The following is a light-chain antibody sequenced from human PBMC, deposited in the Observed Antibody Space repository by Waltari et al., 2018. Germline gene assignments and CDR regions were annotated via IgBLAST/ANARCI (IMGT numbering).Light chain of an antibody. J-gene: IGLJ3*02. CDR2: DVN. V-gene: IGLV2-23*02. Sequence: QSALTQPASVSGSPGQLVSISCNGTSSDVGDYNFVSWYLQHPGKAPKLMIYDVNKRPSVVSNRFSGSKSGSTASLTISELQAEDEAYYYCSSYMSGNTHWVFGGGTKLTVL. CDR1: SSDVGDYNF. CDR3: SSYMSGNTHWV.